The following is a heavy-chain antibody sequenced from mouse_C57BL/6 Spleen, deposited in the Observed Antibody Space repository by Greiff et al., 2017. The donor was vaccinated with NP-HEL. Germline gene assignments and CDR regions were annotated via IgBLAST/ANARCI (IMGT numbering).Heavy chain of an antibody. J-gene: IGHJ1*03. Sequence: EVKLLESGGGLVKPGGSLKLSCAASGFTFSSYAMSWVRQTPEKRLEWVATISAGGSYTYYPDNVKGRFTISRDNAKNNLYLQMSQLKSEDAAMYYCARGDYDEYFDVWGTGTTVTVSS. V-gene: IGHV5-4*03. CDR2: ISAGGSYT. CDR3: ARGDYDEYFDV. CDR1: GFTFSSYA. D-gene: IGHD2-4*01.